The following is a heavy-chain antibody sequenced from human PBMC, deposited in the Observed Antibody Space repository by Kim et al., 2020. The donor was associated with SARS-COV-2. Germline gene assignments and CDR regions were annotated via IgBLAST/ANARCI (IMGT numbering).Heavy chain of an antibody. J-gene: IGHJ6*02. CDR2: INSDGSST. Sequence: GGSLRLSCAASGFTFSSYWMHWVRQAPGKGLVWVSRINSDGSSTSYADSVKGSLTITRDNAKNTLYLRMNSLRAEATAAYYCERGYNISGPTLGGMDVWGHGTPVTVSS. CDR3: ERGYNISGPTLGGMDV. V-gene: IGHV3-74*01. CDR1: GFTFSSYW. D-gene: IGHD6-13*01.